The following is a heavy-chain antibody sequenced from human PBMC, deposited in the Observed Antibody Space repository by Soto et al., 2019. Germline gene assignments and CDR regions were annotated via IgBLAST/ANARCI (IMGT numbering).Heavy chain of an antibody. CDR2: INHSGST. CDR1: GGSCSGYY. J-gene: IGHJ4*02. D-gene: IGHD6-13*01. V-gene: IGHV4-34*01. Sequence: PSETLSLTCAVYGGSCSGYYWSWIRQPPGKGLELIGEINHSGSTNYNPSLKSRVTISVDTSKNQFSLKVSSVTAADTAVYYCARGQLEVARGFGWGQGTLVTVSS. CDR3: ARGQLEVARGFG.